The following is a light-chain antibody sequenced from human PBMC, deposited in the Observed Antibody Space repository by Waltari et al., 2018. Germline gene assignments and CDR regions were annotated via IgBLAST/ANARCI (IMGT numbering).Light chain of an antibody. Sequence: DIQMTQSPSTLSASVGDRVTITCRASQSISDWLAWYQQKPGKAPKHLIYKASSLQSGVPSRFSGSGSGTEFTLTISSLQPDDFATYYCQQYDGFWTFGQGTKVDIK. CDR1: QSISDW. CDR3: QQYDGFWT. V-gene: IGKV1-5*03. CDR2: KAS. J-gene: IGKJ1*01.